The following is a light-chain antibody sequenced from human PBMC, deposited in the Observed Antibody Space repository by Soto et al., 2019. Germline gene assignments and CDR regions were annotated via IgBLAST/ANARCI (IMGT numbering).Light chain of an antibody. J-gene: IGKJ4*01. CDR3: QQYISSPLT. Sequence: EIVMTQSPGTLSLSPGEGATLSCRASRSVNSNYLAWYQQKPGQAPSLLTYGASNRATDVPDRFSASGSGTDFALTISRLEPEDVAVYYCQQYISSPLTFGGGTKVEI. CDR2: GAS. CDR1: RSVNSNY. V-gene: IGKV3-20*01.